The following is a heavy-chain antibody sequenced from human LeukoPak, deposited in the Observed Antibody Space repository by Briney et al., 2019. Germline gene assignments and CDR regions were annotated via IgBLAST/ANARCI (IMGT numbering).Heavy chain of an antibody. V-gene: IGHV1-69*08. D-gene: IGHD1-26*01. CDR2: IIPMLGKA. Sequence: GSSVKVSCQASGGTFSSYTISWVRQAPGQGLGWMGRIIPMLGKANNAQKFQGRVTITADKSTSTAYMELSSLRSEDTAVYYCARDLAGAVDYWGQGTLVTVSS. CDR3: ARDLAGAVDY. CDR1: GGTFSSYT. J-gene: IGHJ4*02.